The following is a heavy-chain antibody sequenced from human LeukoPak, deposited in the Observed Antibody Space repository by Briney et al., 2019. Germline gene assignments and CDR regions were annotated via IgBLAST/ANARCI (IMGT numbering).Heavy chain of an antibody. Sequence: SETLSLTCTVSGGSISSSSYYWGWIRQPPGKGLEWIGSIYHSGSTYYNPSLKSRVTISVGTSKNQFSLKLSSVTAADTAVYYCARGGATPFDYWGQGTLVTVSS. D-gene: IGHD1-26*01. CDR2: IYHSGST. CDR3: ARGGATPFDY. J-gene: IGHJ4*02. V-gene: IGHV4-39*07. CDR1: GGSISSSSYY.